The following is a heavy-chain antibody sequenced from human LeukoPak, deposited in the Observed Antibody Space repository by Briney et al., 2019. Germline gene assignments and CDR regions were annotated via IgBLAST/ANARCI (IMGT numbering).Heavy chain of an antibody. Sequence: ASVKVSCKASGYTFTSYGISWVRQAPGQGLEWMGWISAYNGNTNYAQKLQGRVTMTTDTSTSTAYMELRSLRSDDTAVYYCAREGSSSWYAAYYYGMDVWGQGTTVTVSS. CDR1: GYTFTSYG. J-gene: IGHJ6*02. CDR3: AREGSSSWYAAYYYGMDV. D-gene: IGHD6-13*01. CDR2: ISAYNGNT. V-gene: IGHV1-18*01.